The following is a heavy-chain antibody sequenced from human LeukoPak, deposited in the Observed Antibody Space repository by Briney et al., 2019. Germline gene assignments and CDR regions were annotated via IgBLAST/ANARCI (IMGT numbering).Heavy chain of an antibody. D-gene: IGHD1-26*01. V-gene: IGHV1-18*01. CDR3: ARGHIVGATKVPFQH. J-gene: IGHJ1*01. Sequence: ASVKVSCKASGYTFTSYGISWVRQAPGQGLEWMGWTSAYNGNTNYAQKLQGRVTMTTDTSTSTAYMELRSLRSDDTAVYYCARGHIVGATKVPFQHWGQGTLVTVSS. CDR2: TSAYNGNT. CDR1: GYTFTSYG.